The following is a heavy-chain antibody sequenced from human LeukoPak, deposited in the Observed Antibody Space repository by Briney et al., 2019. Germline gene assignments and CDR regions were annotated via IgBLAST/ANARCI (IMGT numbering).Heavy chain of an antibody. CDR2: MNPNSGNT. V-gene: IGHV1-8*03. J-gene: IGHJ1*01. CDR3: ASGRGKFRGSSQARRGAEYFQH. Sequence: ASVKVSCKASGYTFTSYDINWVRQATGQGLEGMGGMNPNSGNTGYAQKFQGRVTSTRNNSISTSYMELSSLRSEDTAVYYCASGRGKFRGSSQARRGAEYFQHWGQGTLVTVSS. CDR1: GYTFTSYD. D-gene: IGHD6-13*01.